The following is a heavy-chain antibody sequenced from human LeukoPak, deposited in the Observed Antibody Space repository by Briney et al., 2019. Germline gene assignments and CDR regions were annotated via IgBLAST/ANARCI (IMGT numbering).Heavy chain of an antibody. CDR1: GDSVSSNSAA. V-gene: IGHV6-1*01. CDR3: ARDTSPQPKYYDYVWGSYRYYYYGMDV. Sequence: SQTLSLTCAISGDSVSSNSAAWNWIRQSPSRGLEWLGRTYYRSKWYNDYAVSVKSRITINPDTSKNQFSLQLNSVTPEDTAVYYCARDTSPQPKYYDYVWGSYRYYYYGMDVWGQGTTVTVSS. J-gene: IGHJ6*02. CDR2: TYYRSKWYN. D-gene: IGHD3-16*02.